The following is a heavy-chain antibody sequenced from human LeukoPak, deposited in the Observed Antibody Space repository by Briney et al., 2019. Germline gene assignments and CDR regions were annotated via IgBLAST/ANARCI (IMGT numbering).Heavy chain of an antibody. CDR3: AIPGVSDY. CDR1: GYTFTSYY. J-gene: IGHJ4*02. CDR2: IIPIFGTA. Sequence: KISCKGSGYTFTSYYMHWVRQAPGQGLEWMGGIIPIFGTADYAQKFQGRVTITADESTSTAYMELSSLRSEDTAVYYCAIPGVSDYWGQGTLVTVSS. V-gene: IGHV1-69*01.